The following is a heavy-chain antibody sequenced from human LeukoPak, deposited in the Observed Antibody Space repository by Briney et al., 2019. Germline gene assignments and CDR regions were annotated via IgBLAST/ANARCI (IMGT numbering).Heavy chain of an antibody. V-gene: IGHV1-46*01. CDR2: INPSGGST. CDR1: GYTFTSYY. Sequence: ASVKVSCKASGYTFTSYYMHWVRQAPGQGLEWMGIINPSGGSTGYAQKFQGRVTMTRDTSTSTVYMELSSLRSEDTAEYYCARERGYYYDSSGYYVYWGQGTLVTVSS. J-gene: IGHJ4*02. D-gene: IGHD3-22*01. CDR3: ARERGYYYDSSGYYVY.